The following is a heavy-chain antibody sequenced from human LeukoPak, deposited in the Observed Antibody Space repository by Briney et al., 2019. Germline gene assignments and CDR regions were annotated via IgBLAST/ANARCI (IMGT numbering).Heavy chain of an antibody. CDR3: ARTLTGGRGGYFDY. CDR1: GYTFTSYG. V-gene: IGHV1-18*01. Sequence: ASVKVSCKASGYTFTSYGISWVRQAPGQGLEWMGWISAYNGNTNYAQRFQGRVTMTRDTSISTAYMELTSLRSDDTALYYCARTLTGGRGGYFDYWGQGTLVTVSS. J-gene: IGHJ4*02. CDR2: ISAYNGNT. D-gene: IGHD3-9*01.